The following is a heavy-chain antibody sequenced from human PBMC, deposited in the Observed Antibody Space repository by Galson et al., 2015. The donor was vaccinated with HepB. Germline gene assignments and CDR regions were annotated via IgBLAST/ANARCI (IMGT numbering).Heavy chain of an antibody. CDR3: AVPGEMATIQDAFDI. Sequence: QSGAEVKKPGVSLKISCKGSGYSFTSYWIGWVRQMPGKGLEWMGIIYPGDSDTRYSPSFQGQVTISADKSISTAYLQWSSLKASDTAMYYCAVPGEMATIQDAFDIWGQGTMVTVSS. J-gene: IGHJ3*02. D-gene: IGHD5-24*01. V-gene: IGHV5-51*01. CDR1: GYSFTSYW. CDR2: IYPGDSDT.